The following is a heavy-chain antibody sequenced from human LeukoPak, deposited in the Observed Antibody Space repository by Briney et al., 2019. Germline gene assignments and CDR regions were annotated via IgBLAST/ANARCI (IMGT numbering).Heavy chain of an antibody. CDR2: INPSDGTT. Sequence: ASVKVSCKASGYTFTSYNMHWVRQAPGQGLEWMGIINPSDGTTNYAQTFQGRVTMTRDTSTSTVYMELSSLRSEDTAVYYCARVPGFHIVGATTENYWGQGTLVTVSS. D-gene: IGHD1-26*01. CDR1: GYTFTSYN. V-gene: IGHV1-46*01. CDR3: ARVPGFHIVGATTENY. J-gene: IGHJ4*02.